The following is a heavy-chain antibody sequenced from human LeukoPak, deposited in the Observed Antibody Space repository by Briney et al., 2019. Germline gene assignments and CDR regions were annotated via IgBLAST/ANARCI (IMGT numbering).Heavy chain of an antibody. J-gene: IGHJ4*02. CDR2: INSDGSST. D-gene: IGHD3-9*01. CDR1: GFTFSSYW. V-gene: IGHV3-74*01. CDR3: AKWGDYDVLTGYYVSDY. Sequence: PGGSLRLSCAASGFTFSSYWIHWVRQPPGKGLVWVSRINSDGSSTSYADSVKGRFTISRDNAKNTLYLQMNSLRAEDTAVYYCAKWGDYDVLTGYYVSDYWGQGTLVTVSS.